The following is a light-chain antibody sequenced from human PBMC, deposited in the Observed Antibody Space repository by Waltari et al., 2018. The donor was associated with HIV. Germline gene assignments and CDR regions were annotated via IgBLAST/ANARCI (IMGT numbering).Light chain of an antibody. CDR1: QGISSY. V-gene: IGKV1-9*01. Sequence: DIQLTQSPSFLSASVGDRVTITCRASQGISSYLAWYQQKPGKAPKLLIYAASTLQSGVPSRFSGSGSGTEFTLTISSLQPEDFATYYCQQLNSFPYTFGPGTKLEIK. J-gene: IGKJ2*01. CDR3: QQLNSFPYT. CDR2: AAS.